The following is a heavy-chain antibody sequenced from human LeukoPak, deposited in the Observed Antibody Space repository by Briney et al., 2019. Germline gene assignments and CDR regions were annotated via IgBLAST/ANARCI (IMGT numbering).Heavy chain of an antibody. Sequence: SETLSLTCTVSGGSVSSGSYYWSWIRQPPGKGLEWIGYVSFSGTTKYSPSLNNRVTISRDTSQNQFFLRLNSVTAADTAVYFCARSRVSGSYLDYHSGMDVWGQGTTVIVSS. CDR1: GGSVSSGSYY. J-gene: IGHJ6*02. CDR2: VSFSGTT. V-gene: IGHV4-61*01. D-gene: IGHD1-26*01. CDR3: ARSRVSGSYLDYHSGMDV.